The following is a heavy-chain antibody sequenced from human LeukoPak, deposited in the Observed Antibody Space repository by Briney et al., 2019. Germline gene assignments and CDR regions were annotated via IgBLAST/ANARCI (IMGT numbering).Heavy chain of an antibody. J-gene: IGHJ4*02. D-gene: IGHD3-10*01. Sequence: GGSLRLSCAAAGFTFSSNAMSWVRQAPGKGLEWVSVISSSGSSSYYADSVKGRFTISRDNSKNTLYLQMNSLRAEDTANYYCAKNFGSGNYRSFDYWGQGTLVNVSS. CDR2: ISSSGSSS. V-gene: IGHV3-23*01. CDR3: AKNFGSGNYRSFDY. CDR1: GFTFSSNA.